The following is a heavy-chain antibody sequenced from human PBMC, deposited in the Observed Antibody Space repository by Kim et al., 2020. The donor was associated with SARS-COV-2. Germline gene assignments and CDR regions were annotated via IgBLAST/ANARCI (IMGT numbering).Heavy chain of an antibody. Sequence: GGSLRLSCVASGFTFGDFPFGSFWMSWVRQAPGKGLEWVANIKQDGSQKYYVDSMKGRFTISRDNAQSSLYLQMTSLTAEDTAIYYCAKTVAGRIDAFDIWGQGTMVTVSS. J-gene: IGHJ3*02. CDR2: IKQDGSQK. D-gene: IGHD6-19*01. V-gene: IGHV3-7*03. CDR1: GFTFGDFPFGSFW. CDR3: AKTVAGRIDAFDI.